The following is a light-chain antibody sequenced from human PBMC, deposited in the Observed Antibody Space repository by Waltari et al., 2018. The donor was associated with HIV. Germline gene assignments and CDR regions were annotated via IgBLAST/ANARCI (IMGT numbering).Light chain of an antibody. CDR2: EVS. V-gene: IGLV2-23*02. CDR3: CSYAGSSTFVV. CDR1: SSDVGSYYL. J-gene: IGLJ2*01. Sequence: QSALTQPASVSGSPGQSITISCTGTSSDVGSYYLVSWYQQHPGKAPKLMIYEVSKRPSGVSNRFSGSKSGNTASLTISGLQAEDEADYYCCSYAGSSTFVVCGGGTKLTVL.